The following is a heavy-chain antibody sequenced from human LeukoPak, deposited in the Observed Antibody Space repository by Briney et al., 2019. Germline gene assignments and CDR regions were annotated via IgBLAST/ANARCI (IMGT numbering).Heavy chain of an antibody. J-gene: IGHJ3*02. CDR3: TRAGRRRTYYYGKGGDAFDI. D-gene: IGHD3-10*01. V-gene: IGHV3-49*03. Sequence: GGSLRLSCTASGFTFGDYAMSWFRQAPGKGLEWVGFIRSKAYGGTTEYAASVKGRFTISRDDSKSIAYLQMNSLKTEDTAVYYCTRAGRRRTYYYGKGGDAFDIWGQGTMVTVSS. CDR2: IRSKAYGGTT. CDR1: GFTFGDYA.